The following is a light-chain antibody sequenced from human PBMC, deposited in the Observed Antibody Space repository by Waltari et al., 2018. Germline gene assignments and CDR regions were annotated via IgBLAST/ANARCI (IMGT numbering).Light chain of an antibody. Sequence: DIKMTQPPSSLSACVGDRVTITCRASQSISSYLNWYQQKPGKAPKLLIYAASSLQSGVPSRFSGSGSGTDFTLTISSLQPEDFATYYCQQSYSTPYTFGQGTKLEIK. CDR3: QQSYSTPYT. V-gene: IGKV1-39*01. CDR2: AAS. CDR1: QSISSY. J-gene: IGKJ2*01.